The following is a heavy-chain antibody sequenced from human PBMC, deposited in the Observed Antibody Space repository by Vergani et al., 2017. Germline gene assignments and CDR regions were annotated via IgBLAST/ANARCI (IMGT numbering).Heavy chain of an antibody. CDR3: AKEQDYGDGLIVFDY. J-gene: IGHJ4*02. Sequence: EVQLVESGGGLVQPGRSLRLSCAASGFTFDDYAMHWVRQAPGKGLEWVSGISWNSGSIGYADSVKGRFTSSRDNAKNSLYLQMNSLRAEDTALYYCAKEQDYGDGLIVFDYWGQGTLVTVSS. V-gene: IGHV3-9*01. CDR1: GFTFDDYA. D-gene: IGHD4-17*01. CDR2: ISWNSGSI.